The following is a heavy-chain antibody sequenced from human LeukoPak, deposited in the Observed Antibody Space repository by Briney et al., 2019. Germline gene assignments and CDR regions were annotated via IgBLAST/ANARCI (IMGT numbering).Heavy chain of an antibody. D-gene: IGHD3-3*01. CDR1: GFTFSSYS. CDR2: ISSSSSTI. J-gene: IGHJ4*02. Sequence: GGSLRLSCAASGFTFSSYSMNWVRQAPGKGLEWVSYISSSSSTIYYADSVKGRFTISRDNAKNSLYLQMNSLRAEDTAVYYCARGPFYDFWSGTLDYWGQGTLVTVSS. V-gene: IGHV3-48*01. CDR3: ARGPFYDFWSGTLDY.